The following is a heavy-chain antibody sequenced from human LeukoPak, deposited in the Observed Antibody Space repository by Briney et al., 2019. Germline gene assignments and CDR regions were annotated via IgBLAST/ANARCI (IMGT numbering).Heavy chain of an antibody. Sequence: ASVKVSCKASGYTFTGYYMHWVRQAPGQGLEWMGCINPNSGGTNYAQKFQGRVTMTRDTSISTAYMELSRLRSDDTAVYYCARGYCSSTSCGPDYWGQGTLVTVSS. CDR1: GYTFTGYY. J-gene: IGHJ4*02. D-gene: IGHD2-2*01. CDR3: ARGYCSSTSCGPDY. V-gene: IGHV1-2*02. CDR2: INPNSGGT.